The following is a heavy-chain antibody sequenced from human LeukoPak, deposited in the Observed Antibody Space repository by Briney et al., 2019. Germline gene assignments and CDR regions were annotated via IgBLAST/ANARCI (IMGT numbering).Heavy chain of an antibody. CDR3: ARDPDYVWGSYFDY. Sequence: GRSLRLSCAASGFTFSSYAMHWVRQAPGKGLEWVAVISYDGSNKYYADSVKGRFTISRDNAKNSLYLQMNSLRAEDTAVYYCARDPDYVWGSYFDYWGQGTLVTVSS. CDR1: GFTFSSYA. CDR2: ISYDGSNK. J-gene: IGHJ4*02. V-gene: IGHV3-30-3*01. D-gene: IGHD3-16*01.